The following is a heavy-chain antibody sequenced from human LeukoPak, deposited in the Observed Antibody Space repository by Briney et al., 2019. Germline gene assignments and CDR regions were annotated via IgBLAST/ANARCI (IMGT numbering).Heavy chain of an antibody. Sequence: GASVKVSCKASGYTFTGYYMHWVRQAPGQGLEWMGWINPNSGGTNYAQKFQGRVTITADKSTSTAYMELSSLRSEDTAVYYCARDYYDSSGYGVFRHYGMDVWGQGTAVTVSS. CDR2: INPNSGGT. D-gene: IGHD3-22*01. V-gene: IGHV1-2*02. J-gene: IGHJ6*02. CDR1: GYTFTGYY. CDR3: ARDYYDSSGYGVFRHYGMDV.